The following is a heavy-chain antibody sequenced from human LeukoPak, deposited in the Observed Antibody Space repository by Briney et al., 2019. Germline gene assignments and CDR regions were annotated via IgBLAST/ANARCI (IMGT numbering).Heavy chain of an antibody. CDR2: IYGGGDT. J-gene: IGHJ4*02. CDR1: GFTVRGNY. V-gene: IGHV3-53*01. CDR3: ASGAARPDY. D-gene: IGHD6-6*01. Sequence: PGGSLRLSCAASGFTVRGNYMSWVRQAPGKGLEWVSVIYGGGDTYYADSVKGRFTISRDNAKNSLYLQMNSLRAEDTAVYYCASGAARPDYWGQGTLVTVSS.